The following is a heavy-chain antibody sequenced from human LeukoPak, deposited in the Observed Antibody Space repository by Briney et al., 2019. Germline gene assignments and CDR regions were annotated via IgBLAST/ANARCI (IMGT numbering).Heavy chain of an antibody. CDR3: ARDGSTFYCSGGSCSAGASDY. Sequence: ASVKVSCKASGGTFSSYAISWVRQAPGQGLEWMGRINPNSGGTNYAQKFQGRVTMTRDTSISTAYMELSRLRSDDTAVYYCARDGSTFYCSGGSCSAGASDYWGQGTLVTVSS. CDR1: GGTFSSYA. J-gene: IGHJ4*02. D-gene: IGHD2-15*01. V-gene: IGHV1-2*06. CDR2: INPNSGGT.